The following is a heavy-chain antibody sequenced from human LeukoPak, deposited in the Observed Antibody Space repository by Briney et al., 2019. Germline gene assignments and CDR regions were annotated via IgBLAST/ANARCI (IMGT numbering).Heavy chain of an antibody. J-gene: IGHJ4*02. CDR3: ARECGGDCYSGVDY. Sequence: GGSLRLSCAASGFTFSSYSMNWVRQAPGKGLEWVSSISSSSSYIYYADSVKGRFTISRDNAKDSLYLQMNSLRAEDTAVYYCARECGGDCYSGVDYWGQGTLVTVSS. D-gene: IGHD2-21*02. V-gene: IGHV3-21*01. CDR1: GFTFSSYS. CDR2: ISSSSSYI.